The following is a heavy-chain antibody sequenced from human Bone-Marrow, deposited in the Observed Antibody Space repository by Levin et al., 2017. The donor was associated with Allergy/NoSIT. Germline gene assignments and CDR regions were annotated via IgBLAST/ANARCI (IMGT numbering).Heavy chain of an antibody. CDR1: GYTFTSYY. V-gene: IGHV1-46*01. CDR3: ARGTVVTRSNYYYGMDV. J-gene: IGHJ6*02. CDR2: INPSGGST. Sequence: GESLKISCKASGYTFTSYYMHWVRQAPGQGLEWMGIINPSGGSTSYAQKFQGRVTMTRDTSTSTVYMELSSLRSEDTAVYYCARGTVVTRSNYYYGMDVWGQGTTVTVSS. D-gene: IGHD4-23*01.